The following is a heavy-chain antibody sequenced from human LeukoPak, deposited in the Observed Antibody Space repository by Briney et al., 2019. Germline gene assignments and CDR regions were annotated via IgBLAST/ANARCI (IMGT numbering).Heavy chain of an antibody. CDR1: GFTFSSYG. D-gene: IGHD4/OR15-4a*01. J-gene: IGHJ4*02. V-gene: IGHV3-30*03. Sequence: PGGSLRLSCAASGFTFSSYGMHWVRQAPGKGLEWVAVISYDGSNKYYADSVKGRFTISRDNSKNTLYLQMNSLRAEDTAVYYCARRAGAYSHPYDHWGQGTLVTVSS. CDR2: ISYDGSNK. CDR3: ARRAGAYSHPYDH.